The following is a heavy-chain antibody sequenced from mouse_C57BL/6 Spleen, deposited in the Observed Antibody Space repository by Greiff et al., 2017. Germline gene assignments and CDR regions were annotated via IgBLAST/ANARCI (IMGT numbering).Heavy chain of an antibody. D-gene: IGHD2-4*01. CDR1: GYTFTDYY. CDR2: INPNNGGT. Sequence: EVQLQQSGPELVKPGASVKISCKASGYTFTDYYMNWVKQSHGKSLEWIGDINPNNGGTSYNQKFKGKATLTVDKSSSTAYMELRSLTSEDSAVYYCATLGYDYDFDYWGQGTTLTVSS. V-gene: IGHV1-26*01. J-gene: IGHJ2*01. CDR3: ATLGYDYDFDY.